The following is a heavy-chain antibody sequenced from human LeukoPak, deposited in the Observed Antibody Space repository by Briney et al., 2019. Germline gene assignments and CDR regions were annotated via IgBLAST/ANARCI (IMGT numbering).Heavy chain of an antibody. D-gene: IGHD5-18*01. Sequence: GGSLRLSCAASGFTFSSYAMHWVRQAPGKGLEWVAVISYDGSNKYYADSVKGRFTISRDNAKNSLYLQMNSLRAEDTAVYSCARDKTRGLGYSYSKSGNYFDYWGQGTLVTVSS. J-gene: IGHJ4*02. CDR3: ARDKTRGLGYSYSKSGNYFDY. V-gene: IGHV3-30*04. CDR1: GFTFSSYA. CDR2: ISYDGSNK.